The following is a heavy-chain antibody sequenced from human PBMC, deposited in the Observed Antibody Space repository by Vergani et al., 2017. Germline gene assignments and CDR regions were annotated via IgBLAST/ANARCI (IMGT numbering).Heavy chain of an antibody. CDR1: GFTFDDYA. CDR3: ARVIPYSSSSVY. V-gene: IGHV3-9*01. CDR2: ISWNSGSI. D-gene: IGHD6-6*01. J-gene: IGHJ4*02. Sequence: EVQLVESGGGLVQPGRSLRLSCAASGFTFDDYAMHWVRQAPGKGLEWVSGISWNSGSIGYADSVKGRVTISRDNAKNSLYLQMNSLRAEDTAVYYCARVIPYSSSSVYWGQGTLVTVSS.